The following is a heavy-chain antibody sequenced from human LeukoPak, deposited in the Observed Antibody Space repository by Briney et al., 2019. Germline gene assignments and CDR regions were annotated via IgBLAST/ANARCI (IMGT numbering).Heavy chain of an antibody. V-gene: IGHV3-23*01. Sequence: GGSLRLSCAGSGFIFSSYAMTWVRQAPGKGLEWVSTVSGGGGTTYYADSVKARFTISRDNSKNTVYLLMNRLRVEDTALYYCARATLDNWGQGTLVTVSS. CDR1: GFIFSSYA. CDR2: VSGGGGTT. CDR3: ARATLDN. J-gene: IGHJ4*02.